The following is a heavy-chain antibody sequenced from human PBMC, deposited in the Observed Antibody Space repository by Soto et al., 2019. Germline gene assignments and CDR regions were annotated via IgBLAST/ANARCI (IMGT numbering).Heavy chain of an antibody. CDR2: ITHSGST. CDR3: ESGAMACYYLYGMDV. CDR1: GGSFSGYY. V-gene: IGHV4-34*01. J-gene: IGHJ6*02. Sequence: QVQLQQWGAGLLKPSETLSLTCAVYGGSFSGYYWSWIRLRPGKGMEWVGEITHSGSTNYNPSLICRDTITVDSSKNLCSLKLRYVTAADSAVYYCESGAMACYYLYGMDVWGQGTTVTVSS. D-gene: IGHD5-18*01.